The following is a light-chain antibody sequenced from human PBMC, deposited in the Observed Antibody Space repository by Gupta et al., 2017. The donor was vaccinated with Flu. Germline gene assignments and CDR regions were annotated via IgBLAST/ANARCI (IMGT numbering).Light chain of an antibody. CDR1: QTISSY. Sequence: PSSLSASVGDRVTITCRASQTISSYLNWYQQKPGKAPKLLIYAASSLQSGVPSRFSGSGSGTGFTLTISMLQPEDFATYYCQQSDSTPGTFGQGTKVEIK. J-gene: IGKJ1*01. V-gene: IGKV1-39*01. CDR3: QQSDSTPGT. CDR2: AAS.